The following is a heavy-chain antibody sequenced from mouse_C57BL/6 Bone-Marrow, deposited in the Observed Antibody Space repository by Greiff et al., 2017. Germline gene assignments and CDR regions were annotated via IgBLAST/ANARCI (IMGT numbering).Heavy chain of an antibody. D-gene: IGHD2-4*01. Sequence: EVKLMESGGGLVKPGGSLKLSCAASGFTFSDYGMHWVRQAPEKGLEWVAYISSGSSTIYYADTVKGRFTISRDNAKNTLFLQMTSLRSEDTAMHYCARPYDYDKMAWFAYWGQGTLVTVSA. CDR3: ARPYDYDKMAWFAY. V-gene: IGHV5-17*01. J-gene: IGHJ3*01. CDR2: ISSGSSTI. CDR1: GFTFSDYG.